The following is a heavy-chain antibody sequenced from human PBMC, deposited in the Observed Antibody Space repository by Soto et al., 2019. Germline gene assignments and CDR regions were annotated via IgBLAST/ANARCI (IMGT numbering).Heavy chain of an antibody. Sequence: GGSLRLSCAASGFTFSSYGMHWVRQAPGKGLEWVAVIWYDGSNKYYADSVKGRFTMSRDNSKNTLYLQMNSLRAEDTAVYYCARGEFDYYDSSGYRFDYWGQGTLVTVSS. D-gene: IGHD3-22*01. V-gene: IGHV3-33*01. CDR2: IWYDGSNK. CDR3: ARGEFDYYDSSGYRFDY. J-gene: IGHJ4*02. CDR1: GFTFSSYG.